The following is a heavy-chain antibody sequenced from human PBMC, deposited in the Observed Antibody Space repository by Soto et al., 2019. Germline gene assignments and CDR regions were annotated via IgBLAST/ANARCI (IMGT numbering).Heavy chain of an antibody. J-gene: IGHJ4*02. Sequence: QVQLVESGGGVVQPGTSLRLSCAASGFMFSSYGSFWVRQAPGKGWEGGAVVTYDGRNAYYGESVKGRFTISRDNSNNRLYLEMNRLRAEDTAVYYCGKGKGVTRSGVVYFDYWGLGTALTVSS. CDR2: VTYDGRNA. V-gene: IGHV3-30*18. D-gene: IGHD3-3*01. CDR3: GKGKGVTRSGVVYFDY. CDR1: GFMFSSYG.